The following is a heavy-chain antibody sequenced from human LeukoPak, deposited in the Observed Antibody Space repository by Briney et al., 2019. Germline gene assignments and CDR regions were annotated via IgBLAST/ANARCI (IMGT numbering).Heavy chain of an antibody. D-gene: IGHD2-8*01. Sequence: SETLSLTCAVYGGSFSGYYWSWLRQPAGKGLEWIGRIYTSGSTNYNPSLKSRVTMSVDTSKNQFSLKLSSVTAADTAVYYCARGPLNVYYVNVVFDPWGQGTLVTVSS. J-gene: IGHJ5*02. CDR2: IYTSGST. CDR3: ARGPLNVYYVNVVFDP. CDR1: GGSFSGYY. V-gene: IGHV4-59*10.